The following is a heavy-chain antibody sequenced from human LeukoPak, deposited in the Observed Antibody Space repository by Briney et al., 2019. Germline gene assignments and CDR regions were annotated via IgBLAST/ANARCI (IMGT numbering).Heavy chain of an antibody. J-gene: IGHJ4*02. D-gene: IGHD6-13*01. V-gene: IGHV3-23*01. Sequence: GGSLRVSCAASGCTFSSYAMSWVRQAPGKGLEWVSAISGSGGSTYYADSVKGRFTISRDNSKNTLYLQINSLRAEDTAVYYCAKDTSSWYYGLDYWGQGTLVTVSS. CDR3: AKDTSSWYYGLDY. CDR2: ISGSGGST. CDR1: GCTFSSYA.